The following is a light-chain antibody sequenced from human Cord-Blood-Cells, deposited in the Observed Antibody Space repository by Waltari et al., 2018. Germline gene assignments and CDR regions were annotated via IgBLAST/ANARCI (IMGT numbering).Light chain of an antibody. Sequence: DIQMTQSPSSLSASVGDRVTITCRASQSIRSYLNWYQQKPGKAPKLLIYAASSLQSGVPPRFSGSGSGTDFTLTISSLQPEDFATYYCQQSYSTPPFTFGPGTKVDIK. CDR2: AAS. CDR3: QQSYSTPPFT. J-gene: IGKJ3*01. CDR1: QSIRSY. V-gene: IGKV1-39*01.